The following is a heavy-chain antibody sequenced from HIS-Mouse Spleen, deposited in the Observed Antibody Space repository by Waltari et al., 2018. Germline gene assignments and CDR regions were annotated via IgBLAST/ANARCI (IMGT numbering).Heavy chain of an antibody. Sequence: QLQLPESGPGLVKPSETLSLTCTVSGRSSSRSSYYWGRIRQSRGKGLEWIGSIYYSESTNYNPSLKSRVTISVDTSKNQFSLKLSSVTAADTAVYYCAREIPYSSSWYDWYFDLWGRGTLVTVSS. CDR2: IYYSEST. CDR1: GRSSSRSSYY. D-gene: IGHD6-13*01. J-gene: IGHJ2*01. CDR3: AREIPYSSSWYDWYFDL. V-gene: IGHV4-39*07.